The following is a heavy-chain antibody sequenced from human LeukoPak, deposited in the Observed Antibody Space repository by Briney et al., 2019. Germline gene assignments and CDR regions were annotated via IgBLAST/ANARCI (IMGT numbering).Heavy chain of an antibody. J-gene: IGHJ3*02. Sequence: AGSLRLSCAASGFTFSSYSMNWVRQAPGQGLEWVSSISSSSSYIYYADSVKGRLTISRDNAKNSLYLQMNSLRAEHTAVYYCARTAAAGIRAFDIWGQGTMVTVSS. CDR3: ARTAAAGIRAFDI. V-gene: IGHV3-21*01. CDR1: GFTFSSYS. CDR2: ISSSSSYI. D-gene: IGHD6-13*01.